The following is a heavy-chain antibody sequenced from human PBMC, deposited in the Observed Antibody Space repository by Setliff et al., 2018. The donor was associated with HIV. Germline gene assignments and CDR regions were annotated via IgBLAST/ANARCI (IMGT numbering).Heavy chain of an antibody. CDR3: ARGPRPVDVDYYYMDV. V-gene: IGHV4-30-4*08. CDR2: VHSTGNT. Sequence: SETLSLTCTVSGGSINSGHYYWSWIRQHPGKGLEWIGYVHSTGNTYYNPSLKSRATLSIDTSKNQFSLKLTSVTAADTAVYYCARGPRPVDVDYYYMDVWGKGTTVTVSS. CDR1: GGSINSGHYY. J-gene: IGHJ6*03.